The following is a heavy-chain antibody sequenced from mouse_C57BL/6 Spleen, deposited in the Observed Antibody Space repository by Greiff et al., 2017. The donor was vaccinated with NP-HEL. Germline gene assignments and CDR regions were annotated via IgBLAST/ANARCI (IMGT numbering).Heavy chain of an antibody. J-gene: IGHJ4*01. Sequence: QVQLQQSGAELVKPGASVKISCKASGYAFSSYWMNWVKQRPGKGLEWIGQIYPGDGDTNYNGKFKGKATLTADKSSSTAYMQLSSLTSEDSAVYYCAREAKRKAMDYWGQGTSVTVSS. V-gene: IGHV1-80*01. CDR3: AREAKRKAMDY. CDR2: IYPGDGDT. CDR1: GYAFSSYW.